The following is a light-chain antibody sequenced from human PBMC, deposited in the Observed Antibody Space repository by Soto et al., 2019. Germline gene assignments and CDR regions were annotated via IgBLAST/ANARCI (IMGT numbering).Light chain of an antibody. CDR3: QQYGTSVWT. Sequence: EIVLTQFPGTLSLSPGERATLSCRASQSLSRSYLAWYHQKPGQAPRLLIYAASSRAAGIPDRFSGSGSGTDFTLTISRLEPEDFAVYYCQQYGTSVWTFGQGTKVEIE. CDR1: QSLSRSY. J-gene: IGKJ1*01. CDR2: AAS. V-gene: IGKV3-20*01.